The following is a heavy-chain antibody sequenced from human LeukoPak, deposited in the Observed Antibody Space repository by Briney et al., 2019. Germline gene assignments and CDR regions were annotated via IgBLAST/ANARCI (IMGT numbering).Heavy chain of an antibody. CDR2: IYSDSST. CDR1: GFTVSSNS. D-gene: IGHD6-19*01. Sequence: GGSLRLSCAASGFTVSSNSMNWVRQAPGKGLEWVSLIYSDSSTYYADSVKGRITIYRANSKNTLYLQMNSLTADHTAVYYCASESQRYSGGWPLDYWGQGTLVTVSS. J-gene: IGHJ4*02. CDR3: ASESQRYSGGWPLDY. V-gene: IGHV3-53*01.